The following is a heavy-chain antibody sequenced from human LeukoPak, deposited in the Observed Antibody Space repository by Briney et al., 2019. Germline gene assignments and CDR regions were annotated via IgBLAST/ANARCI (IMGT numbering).Heavy chain of an antibody. CDR2: ISGSGGST. V-gene: IGHV3-23*01. CDR3: AKSVVAATYFDY. CDR1: GFTVSSNY. D-gene: IGHD2-15*01. Sequence: PGGSLRLSCAASGFTVSSNYMSWVRQAPGKGLEWVSAISGSGGSTYYADSVKGRFTISRDNSKNTLYLQMNSLRAEDTAVYYCAKSVVAATYFDYWGQGTLVTASS. J-gene: IGHJ4*02.